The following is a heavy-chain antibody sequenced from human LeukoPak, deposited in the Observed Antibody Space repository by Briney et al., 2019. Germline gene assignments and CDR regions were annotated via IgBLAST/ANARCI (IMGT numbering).Heavy chain of an antibody. CDR2: IREDGSEK. V-gene: IGHV3-7*01. CDR1: GFTVSSNY. D-gene: IGHD1-26*01. Sequence: GGSLRLSCAASGFTVSSNYMSWVRQAPGKGLEWVAHIREDGSEKYYLDSVEGRFTISRDNAKSSLYLQLNSLRVDDTAVYYCATYSGAHHKTFDYWGRGTLVTVSS. J-gene: IGHJ4*02. CDR3: ATYSGAHHKTFDY.